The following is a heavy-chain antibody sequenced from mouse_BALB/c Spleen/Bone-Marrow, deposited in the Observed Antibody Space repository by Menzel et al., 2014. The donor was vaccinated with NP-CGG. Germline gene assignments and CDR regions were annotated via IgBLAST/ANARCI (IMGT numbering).Heavy chain of an antibody. Sequence: VQLPQSGAELVKPGASVKLSCTASGFNIKDTYMHWVKQRPEQGLEWIGRIDPANGNTKYDPKFQGKATITADTSSNTAYLQLSSRTSEDTAVYYCTELDFFAYCTQDTRDAVSA. J-gene: IGHJ3*01. CDR1: GFNIKDTY. V-gene: IGHV14-3*02. CDR3: TELDFFAY. CDR2: IDPANGNT.